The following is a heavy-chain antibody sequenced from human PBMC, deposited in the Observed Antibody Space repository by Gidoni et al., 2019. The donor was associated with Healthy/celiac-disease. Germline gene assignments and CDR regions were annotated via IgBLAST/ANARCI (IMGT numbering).Heavy chain of an antibody. Sequence: QVQLQQSGPGLVQPSQPLSLPCPASGGSVSSATYYWSWIRQPAGKGLEWIGRISTSGTPNYNPSLKSRVSISLDTSKNHFSLKLSSVTAADTAVYYCARDSNCSGGSCHSLAYWGQGTLVTVSS. CDR3: ARDSNCSGGSCHSLAY. V-gene: IGHV4-61*02. J-gene: IGHJ4*02. CDR2: ISTSGTP. CDR1: GGSVSSATYY. D-gene: IGHD2-15*01.